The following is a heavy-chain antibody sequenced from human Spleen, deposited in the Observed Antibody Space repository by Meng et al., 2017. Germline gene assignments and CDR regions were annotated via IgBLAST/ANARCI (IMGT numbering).Heavy chain of an antibody. V-gene: IGHV4-61*01. CDR3: ARNDFWSGYFDY. CDR1: GGSVSSGSYY. J-gene: IGHJ4*02. D-gene: IGHD3-3*01. Sequence: QVQLQQWGAGLLKPSETLSLTCTVSGGSVSSGSYYWSWIRQPPGKGLEWIGYIYYSGSTNYNPSLKSRVTISVDTSKNQFSLKLSSVTAADTAVYYCARNDFWSGYFDYWGQGTLVTVSS. CDR2: IYYSGST.